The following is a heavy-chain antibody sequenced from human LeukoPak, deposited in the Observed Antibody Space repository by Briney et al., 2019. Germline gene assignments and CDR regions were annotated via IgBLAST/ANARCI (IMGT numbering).Heavy chain of an antibody. Sequence: SETLSLTCTVSGGSISSSSYYWGWIRQPPGKGLEWIGSIYYSGSTNYNPSLKSRVTISVDTSKNQFSLKLSSVTAADTAVYYCARQAVQLGWPIDYWGQGTLVTVSS. CDR3: ARQAVQLGWPIDY. CDR2: IYYSGST. J-gene: IGHJ4*02. D-gene: IGHD1-1*01. V-gene: IGHV4-39*01. CDR1: GGSISSSSYY.